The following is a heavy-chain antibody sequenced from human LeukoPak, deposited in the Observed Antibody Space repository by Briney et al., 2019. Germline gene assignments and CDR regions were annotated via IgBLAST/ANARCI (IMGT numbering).Heavy chain of an antibody. CDR1: GGSISSTSYY. D-gene: IGHD3-22*01. CDR2: IYHSGST. Sequence: LETLSLTCTVSGGSISSTSYYWGWIRQPPGKGLEWIGSIYHSGSTYYNPSLKSRVTISVDTSKNQFSLKLSSVTAADTAVYYCARHPNSNSYYYVIFFDYWGQGTLVTVSS. J-gene: IGHJ4*02. V-gene: IGHV4-39*01. CDR3: ARHPNSNSYYYVIFFDY.